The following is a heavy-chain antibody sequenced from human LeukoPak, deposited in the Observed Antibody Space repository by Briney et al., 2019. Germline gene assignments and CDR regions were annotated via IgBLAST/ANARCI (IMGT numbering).Heavy chain of an antibody. D-gene: IGHD4-17*01. Sequence: GGSLRLSCAASGFTFSSYGMHWVRQAPGKGLEWVAVISCDRSSKYYADSVKGRFTISRDNSKNTLYLQMHSLRADDTAVFYCAKDGGFYGANFDYWGQGTLVTVSS. CDR1: GFTFSSYG. J-gene: IGHJ4*02. CDR2: ISCDRSSK. V-gene: IGHV3-30*18. CDR3: AKDGGFYGANFDY.